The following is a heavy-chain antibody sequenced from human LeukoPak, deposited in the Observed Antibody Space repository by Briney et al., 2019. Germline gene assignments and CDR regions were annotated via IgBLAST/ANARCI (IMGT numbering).Heavy chain of an antibody. CDR3: ARDPYYYDSSAHRRAFDI. Sequence: ASVKVSCKASGYTFTSYGISWVRQAPGQGLEWMGWISAYNGNTNYAQKLQGRVTMTTDTSTSTAYMELRSLGSDDTAVYYCARDPYYYDSSAHRRAFDIWGQGTMVTVSS. CDR2: ISAYNGNT. D-gene: IGHD3-22*01. V-gene: IGHV1-18*01. J-gene: IGHJ3*02. CDR1: GYTFTSYG.